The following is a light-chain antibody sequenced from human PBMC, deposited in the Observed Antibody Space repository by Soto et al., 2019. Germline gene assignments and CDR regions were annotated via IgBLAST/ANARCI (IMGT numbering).Light chain of an antibody. CDR3: QPYNIYPLI. CDR1: QSISSW. CDR2: KAS. Sequence: DIQMTQSPSTLSASVGDGVTITCRASQSISSWLAWYQQKPGKAPKLLIYKASSLESGVPSRFSGSGSRTEFTLTISSLQPDDFATYYCQPYNIYPLIFGGGTQVEIK. V-gene: IGKV1-5*03. J-gene: IGKJ4*01.